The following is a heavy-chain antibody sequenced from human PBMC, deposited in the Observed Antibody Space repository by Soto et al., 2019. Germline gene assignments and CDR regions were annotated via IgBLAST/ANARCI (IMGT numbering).Heavy chain of an antibody. D-gene: IGHD3-22*01. CDR1: GGSFSGYH. J-gene: IGHJ4*02. Sequence: QVQLQQWGAGLLKPSETLSLTCAAYGGSFSGYHWNWIRQPPGKGLEGIGEINHNGGTNYNPSLMSRGNISIDTTKNQFTLKLTSVTAAHTAVYYCARDHYVSGYLGYWGQGSLVTVSS. CDR3: ARDHYVSGYLGY. CDR2: INHNGGT. V-gene: IGHV4-34*01.